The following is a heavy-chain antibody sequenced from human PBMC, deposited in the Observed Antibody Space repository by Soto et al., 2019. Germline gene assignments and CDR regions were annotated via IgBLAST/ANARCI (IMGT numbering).Heavy chain of an antibody. V-gene: IGHV2-5*02. CDR2: IYWDDDE. D-gene: IGHD5-18*01. J-gene: IGHJ4*02. CDR1: GFSLSTRGVG. Sequence: QITLKESGPTLVKPTQTLTLTCTFSGFSLSTRGVGVGWIRQPPGKALEWLALIYWDDDEGYSPSLKTRLTITTDPSKTQVALTRPTRDPVDTATFFCAHSPRGYSYLFDCGGEGPLVPFSS. CDR3: AHSPRGYSYLFDC.